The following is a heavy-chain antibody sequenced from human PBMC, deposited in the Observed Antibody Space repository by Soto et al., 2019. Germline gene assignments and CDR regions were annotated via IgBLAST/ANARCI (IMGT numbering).Heavy chain of an antibody. D-gene: IGHD5-18*01. J-gene: IGHJ4*02. CDR1: GFTFSSYA. CDR2: ISYDGSNK. CDR3: ARGGGYSYGYFGDY. V-gene: IGHV3-30-3*01. Sequence: QVQLVESGGGVVQPGRSLRLSCAASGFTFSSYAMHWVRQAPGKGLEWVAVISYDGSNKYYADSVKGRFTISRDNSKNTLYLQMNSLRAEDTAVYYCARGGGYSYGYFGDYWGQGTLVTVSP.